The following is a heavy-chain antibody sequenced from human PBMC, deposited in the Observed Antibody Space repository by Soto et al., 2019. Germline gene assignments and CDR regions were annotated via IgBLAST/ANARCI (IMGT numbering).Heavy chain of an antibody. CDR3: ATGPHYDILTGYWQWFDP. CDR2: MNPNSGNT. CDR1: GYTFTSYD. J-gene: IGHJ5*02. D-gene: IGHD3-9*01. V-gene: IGHV1-8*01. Sequence: GASVKVSCKASGYTFTSYDINWVRQATGQGLEWMGWMNPNSGNTGYAQKFQGRVTMTRNTSISTAYMELSSLRSEDTAVYYCATGPHYDILTGYWQWFDPWGQGTLVTVSS.